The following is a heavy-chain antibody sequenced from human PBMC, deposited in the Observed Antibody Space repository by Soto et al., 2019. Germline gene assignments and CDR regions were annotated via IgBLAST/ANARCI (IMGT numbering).Heavy chain of an antibody. V-gene: IGHV4-31*03. CDR1: GGSISSGGYY. D-gene: IGHD3-22*01. CDR3: ARDSGYYDSSGSPPYYFDY. J-gene: IGHJ4*02. CDR2: IYYSGST. Sequence: PSETLSLTCTVSGGSISSGGYYWSWIRQHPGKGLEWIGYIYYSGSTYYNPSLKSRVTISVDTSKNQFSLKLSSVTAADTAVYYCARDSGYYDSSGSPPYYFDYWGQGTLVTVSS.